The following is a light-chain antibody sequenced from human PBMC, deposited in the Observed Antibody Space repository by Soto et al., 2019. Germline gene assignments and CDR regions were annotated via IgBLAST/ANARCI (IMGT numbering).Light chain of an antibody. Sequence: DTHMTQSPSSLSVSFGVRVTITCRTCQNINAWLAWYQQRPGQAPKLLIYDASTVQSGVPSRFSGSGSGTEFTLTISSLQPDDFAVYYCQQYNNWPQTFGQGTKVDIK. CDR1: QNINAW. CDR2: DAS. CDR3: QQYNNWPQT. J-gene: IGKJ1*01. V-gene: IGKV1-5*01.